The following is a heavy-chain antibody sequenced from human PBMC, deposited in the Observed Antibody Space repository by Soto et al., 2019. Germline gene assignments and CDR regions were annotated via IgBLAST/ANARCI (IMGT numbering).Heavy chain of an antibody. D-gene: IGHD6-6*01. Sequence: HSETLSLTCAVSGGSISSRGYSWSWIRQPPGKGLEWIGYIYHSGSTYYNPSLKSRVTISVDRSKNQFSLKLSSVTAADTAVYYCASSYSSSYDFYYGMDVWGQGTTVTVSS. CDR3: ASSYSSSYDFYYGMDV. CDR2: IYHSGST. V-gene: IGHV4-30-2*01. J-gene: IGHJ6*02. CDR1: GGSISSRGYS.